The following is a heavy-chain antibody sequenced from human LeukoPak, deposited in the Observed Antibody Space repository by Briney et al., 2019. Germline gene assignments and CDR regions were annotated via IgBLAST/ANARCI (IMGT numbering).Heavy chain of an antibody. J-gene: IGHJ3*02. CDR1: GFIFSNYW. D-gene: IGHD1-26*01. CDR2: IWHDGSNK. V-gene: IGHV3-33*08. CDR3: GRGKASGGYSEYGLDALEM. Sequence: GGSLRLSCAASGFIFSNYWMHWVRQAPGKGLEWVAVIWHDGSNKFYVDSVKGRFTISRDNSKNTLYLQINSLRTEDTAVYYCGRGKASGGYSEYGLDALEMWGQGTRFTVSS.